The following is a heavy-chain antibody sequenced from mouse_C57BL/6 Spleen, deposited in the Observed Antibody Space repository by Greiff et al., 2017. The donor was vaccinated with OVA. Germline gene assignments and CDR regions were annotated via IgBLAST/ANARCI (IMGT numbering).Heavy chain of an antibody. D-gene: IGHD1-1*01. J-gene: IGHJ2*01. CDR1: GYTFTSYW. V-gene: IGHV1-55*01. CDR3: AREGYYGSSYYFDY. CDR2: IYPGSGST. Sequence: QVQLQQPGAELVKPGASVKLSCKASGYTFTSYWITWVKQRPGQGLEWIGDIYPGSGSTNYNEKFKSKATLTVDTSSSTAYMQLSSLTSEDSAFYYCAREGYYGSSYYFDYWGQGTTLTVSS.